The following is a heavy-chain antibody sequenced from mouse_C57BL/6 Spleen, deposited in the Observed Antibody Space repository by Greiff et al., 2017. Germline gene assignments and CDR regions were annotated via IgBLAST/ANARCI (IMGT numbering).Heavy chain of an antibody. CDR3: TREGYYGSFDY. Sequence: DVHLVESGEGLVKPGGSLKLSCAASGFTFSSYAMSWVRQTPEKRLEWVAYISSGGDYIYYADTVKGRFTISRDNARNTLYLQMSSLKSEDTAMYYCTREGYYGSFDYWGQGTTLTVSS. D-gene: IGHD1-1*01. V-gene: IGHV5-9-1*02. CDR1: GFTFSSYA. J-gene: IGHJ2*01. CDR2: ISSGGDYI.